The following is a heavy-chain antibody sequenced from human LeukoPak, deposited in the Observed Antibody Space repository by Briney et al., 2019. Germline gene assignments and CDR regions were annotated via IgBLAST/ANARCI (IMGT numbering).Heavy chain of an antibody. D-gene: IGHD3-22*01. CDR3: ARAAWYYDSSGYYFSGPVDY. CDR2: IFYSGST. V-gene: IGHV4-59*01. CDR1: GGSISSYY. Sequence: SETLSLTCTVSGGSISSYYWSRIRQPPGKGLEWIGYIFYSGSTNYNPSLKSRVTISVDTSKNQFSLKLSSVTAADTAVYYCARAAWYYDSSGYYFSGPVDYWGQGTLVTVSS. J-gene: IGHJ4*02.